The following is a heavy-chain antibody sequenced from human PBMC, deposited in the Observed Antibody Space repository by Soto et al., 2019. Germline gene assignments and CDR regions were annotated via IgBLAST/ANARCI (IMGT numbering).Heavy chain of an antibody. V-gene: IGHV2-5*01. CDR1: GFSLTTRGMT. Sequence: QITLKESGPTLVQPTQTLTLTCTVSGFSLTTRGMTVGWIRQPPGRAPEWLALSTQYSPSLQRRLTFTEDTSKNQVVLTMTNMDPVDTATYYCTLRLDTSRGPIYWGQGIMVTVSS. J-gene: IGHJ4*02. CDR2: ST. CDR3: TLRLDTSRGPIY. D-gene: IGHD6-13*01.